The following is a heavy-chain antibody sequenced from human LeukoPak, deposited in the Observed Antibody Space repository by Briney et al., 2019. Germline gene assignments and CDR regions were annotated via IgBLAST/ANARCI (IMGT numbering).Heavy chain of an antibody. J-gene: IGHJ4*02. CDR3: AQNRAVAGNERYYFNY. CDR2: ISAYNGNT. V-gene: IGHV1-18*01. D-gene: IGHD6-19*01. Sequence: ASVKVSCKASGYTFTSYGISWVRQAPGQGLEWMGWISAYNGNTNYAQKFQGRVTMTTDTSTSTAYMELRSLRSDDTAVYYCAQNRAVAGNERYYFNYWGQGTLVTVSS. CDR1: GYTFTSYG.